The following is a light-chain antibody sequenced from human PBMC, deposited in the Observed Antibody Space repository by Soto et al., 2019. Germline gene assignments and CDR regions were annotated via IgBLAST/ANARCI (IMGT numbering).Light chain of an antibody. CDR3: QQYYATPLT. Sequence: DIVMTQSPDSLAVSLGERATFNCTSSQNLLSSSNNRNYLAWYQQKPGQPPKLLIYWASTRESEVPDRFSGSGSGTDFTLSISSLRAEDVALFYCQQYYATPLTFGGGNKVEI. J-gene: IGKJ4*01. CDR2: WAS. CDR1: QNLLSSSNNRNY. V-gene: IGKV4-1*01.